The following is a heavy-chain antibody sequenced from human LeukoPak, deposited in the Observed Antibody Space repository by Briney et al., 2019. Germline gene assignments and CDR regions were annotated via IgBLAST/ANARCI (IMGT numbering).Heavy chain of an antibody. CDR2: IIPIFGTA. V-gene: IGHV1-69*06. Sequence: GASVKVSCKASGGTFSTYSISRVRQAPGQGLEWMGVIIPIFGTANYAQQFQGRVTITADKSTTTAYMELSSLRSEDTAVYYCARMGDQYSSSWADSWFDPWGQGTLVTVSS. J-gene: IGHJ5*02. CDR1: GGTFSTYS. D-gene: IGHD6-6*01. CDR3: ARMGDQYSSSWADSWFDP.